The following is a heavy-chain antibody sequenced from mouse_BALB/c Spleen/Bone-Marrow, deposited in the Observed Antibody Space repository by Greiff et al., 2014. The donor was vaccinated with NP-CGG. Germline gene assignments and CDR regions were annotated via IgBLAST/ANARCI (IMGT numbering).Heavy chain of an antibody. CDR1: GYSITSGYS. D-gene: IGHD1-1*01. V-gene: IGHV3-1*02. CDR2: IHYSGST. Sequence: VQLQQPGPDLVKPSQSLSLTCTVTGYSITSGYSWHWIRQFPGNKLEWMGYIHYSGSTNYNPSLKSRISITRDTSKNQFFLQLNSVTTEDTATYYCAGFMTLYYAMDYWGQGTSVTVSS. J-gene: IGHJ4*01. CDR3: AGFMTLYYAMDY.